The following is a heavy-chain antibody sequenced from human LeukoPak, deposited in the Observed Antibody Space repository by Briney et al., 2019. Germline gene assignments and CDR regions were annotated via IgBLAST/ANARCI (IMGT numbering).Heavy chain of an antibody. CDR2: IYYSAST. D-gene: IGHD4-23*01. Sequence: GRLCLTCTVCADYSSRSSECWGWSRQHQEKRKEWIGSIYYSASTYYNPSLKSRVTISVDTSKNQFSLKLSSVTAADTAVYYCARALIRSYCGNPGYFFYCGQGTLVSASS. CDR1: ADYSSRSSEC. J-gene: IGHJ4*02. V-gene: IGHV4-39*07. CDR3: ARALIRSYCGNPGYFFY.